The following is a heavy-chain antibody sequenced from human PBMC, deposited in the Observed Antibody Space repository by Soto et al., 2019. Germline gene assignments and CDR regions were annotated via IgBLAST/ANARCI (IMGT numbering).Heavy chain of an antibody. Sequence: SETLSLTCTVSGGSISSTTYSWGWIRQPPGKGLEWIGSIYYSGSTYYNLSLKSRVTISVDTSKNQFSLKLSSVTAADTAVYFCARLPGYCSGDSYRIDYRGQGPLVTVS. CDR3: ARLPGYCSGDSYRIDY. J-gene: IGHJ4*02. CDR1: GGSISSTTYS. D-gene: IGHD2-15*01. V-gene: IGHV4-39*01. CDR2: IYYSGST.